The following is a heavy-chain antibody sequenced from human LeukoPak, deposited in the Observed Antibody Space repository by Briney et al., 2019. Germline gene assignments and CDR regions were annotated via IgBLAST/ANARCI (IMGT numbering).Heavy chain of an antibody. J-gene: IGHJ4*02. CDR2: INHSGST. CDR3: ARDGYSYGYGY. Sequence: PSETLSLTCAVYGGSFSGYYWSWIRQPPGKGLEWIGEINHSGSTNYNPSLKSRVTISVDTSKNQFSLKLSSVTAADTAVYYCARDGYSYGYGYWGQGTLVTVSS. CDR1: GGSFSGYY. V-gene: IGHV4-34*01. D-gene: IGHD5-18*01.